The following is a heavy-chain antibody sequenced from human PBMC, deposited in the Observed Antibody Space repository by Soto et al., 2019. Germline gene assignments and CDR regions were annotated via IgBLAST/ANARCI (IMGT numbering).Heavy chain of an antibody. CDR3: ASGTAPDVDY. J-gene: IGHJ4*02. Sequence: QVPLVQSGAEVKKPGSSVKVSCKASGDTFSRQNIAWVRQAPGQGLEWMGRIIPFLDVINYAQNFRGRVTITAEKSTSTAYMELSSLRSEDTAVYFCASGTAPDVDYWGQGTLVTVSS. D-gene: IGHD2-21*02. V-gene: IGHV1-69*02. CDR2: IIPFLDVI. CDR1: GDTFSRQN.